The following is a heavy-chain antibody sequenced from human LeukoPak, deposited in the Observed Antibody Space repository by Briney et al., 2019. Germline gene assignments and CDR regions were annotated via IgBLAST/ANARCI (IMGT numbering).Heavy chain of an antibody. CDR3: ARGPRAHGGSAEPY. D-gene: IGHD4-23*01. V-gene: IGHV3-21*01. J-gene: IGHJ4*02. CDR1: GFTFSSYS. Sequence: GGSLRLSCAASGFTFSSYSMNWVRQAPGKGLEWVSSISSSSSYIYYADSVKGRFTISSDNAKNSLYLQMNSLRAEDTAVYYCARGPRAHGGSAEPYWGQGTLVTVSS. CDR2: ISSSSSYI.